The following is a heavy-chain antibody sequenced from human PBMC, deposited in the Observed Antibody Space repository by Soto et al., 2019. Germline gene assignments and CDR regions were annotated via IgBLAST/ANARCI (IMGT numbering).Heavy chain of an antibody. V-gene: IGHV4-39*01. CDR3: GRGVEASSWYLGGWFDP. CDR2: IYYSGST. CDR1: GGSISSSSYY. D-gene: IGHD6-13*01. Sequence: SETLSLTCTVSGGSISSSSYYWGWIRQPPGKGLEWIGSIYYSGSTYYNPSLKSRVTISVDTSKNQFSLKLSSVTAADTAVYYCGRGVEASSWYLGGWFDPWGQGTPVTVSS. J-gene: IGHJ5*02.